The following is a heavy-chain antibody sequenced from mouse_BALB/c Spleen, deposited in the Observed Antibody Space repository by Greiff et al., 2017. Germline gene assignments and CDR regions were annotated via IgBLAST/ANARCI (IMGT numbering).Heavy chain of an antibody. D-gene: IGHD2-14*01. CDR1: EYEFPSHD. CDR3: ARRNRYFYAMDY. J-gene: IGHJ4*01. CDR2: INSDGGST. V-gene: IGHV5-2*03. Sequence: DEKLVESGGGLVQPGESLKLSCESNEYEFPSHDMSWVRKTPEKRLELVAAINSDGGSTYYPDTMERRFIISRDNTKKTLYLQMSSLRSEDTALYYCARRNRYFYAMDYWGQGTSVTVSS.